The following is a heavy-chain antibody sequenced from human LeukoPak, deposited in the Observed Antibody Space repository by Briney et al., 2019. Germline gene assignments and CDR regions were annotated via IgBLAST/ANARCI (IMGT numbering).Heavy chain of an antibody. J-gene: IGHJ4*02. CDR3: AKDECSGGSCYSAPDFDY. CDR2: ISGSGGST. Sequence: GGSLRLSCAASGFTFSSYAMSWVRQAPGKGLEWVSAISGSGGSTYYADSVKGRFTISRDNSKNTLYLQMNSLRAEDAAVYYCAKDECSGGSCYSAPDFDYWGQGTLVTVSS. CDR1: GFTFSSYA. V-gene: IGHV3-23*01. D-gene: IGHD2-15*01.